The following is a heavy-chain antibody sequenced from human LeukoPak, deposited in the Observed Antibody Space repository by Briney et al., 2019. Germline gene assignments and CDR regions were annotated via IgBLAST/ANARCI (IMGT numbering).Heavy chain of an antibody. CDR3: ARDSDYYYDSSAWGFDY. J-gene: IGHJ4*02. Sequence: ASVKVSCKVSGYTFTSYGISWVRQAPGQGLEWMGWISAYDGNTNYAQKLQGRVTMTTDTSTSTAYMELRSLRSDDTAVYYCARDSDYYYDSSAWGFDYWGQGTLVTVSS. D-gene: IGHD3-22*01. CDR2: ISAYDGNT. V-gene: IGHV1-18*01. CDR1: GYTFTSYG.